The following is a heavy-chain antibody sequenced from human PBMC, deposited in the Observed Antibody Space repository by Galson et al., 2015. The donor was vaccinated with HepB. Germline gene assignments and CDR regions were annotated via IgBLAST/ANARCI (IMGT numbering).Heavy chain of an antibody. Sequence: SLRLSCAASGFTFSSYGMHWVRQAPGKGLEWVAVIWYDGSNKYYADSVKGRFTISRDNSKNTLYLQMNSLRAEDTAVYYCARELRYFDWLAAFDYWDQGTLVTVSS. CDR1: GFTFSSYG. D-gene: IGHD3-9*01. CDR3: ARELRYFDWLAAFDY. V-gene: IGHV3-33*08. J-gene: IGHJ4*02. CDR2: IWYDGSNK.